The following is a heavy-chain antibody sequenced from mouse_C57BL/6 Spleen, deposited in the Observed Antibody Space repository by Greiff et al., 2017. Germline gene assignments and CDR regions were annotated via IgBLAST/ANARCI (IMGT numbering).Heavy chain of an antibody. CDR3: AKGPQYYGSSYRYFDV. CDR1: GYTFTSYD. CDR2: IYPRDGST. Sequence: VQLQQSGPELVKPGASVKLSCKASGYTFTSYDINWVKQRPGQGLEWIGWIYPRDGSTKYNEKFKGKATLTVDTSSSTAYMELHSLTSEDSAVYFCAKGPQYYGSSYRYFDVWGTGTTVTVSS. J-gene: IGHJ1*03. D-gene: IGHD1-1*01. V-gene: IGHV1-85*01.